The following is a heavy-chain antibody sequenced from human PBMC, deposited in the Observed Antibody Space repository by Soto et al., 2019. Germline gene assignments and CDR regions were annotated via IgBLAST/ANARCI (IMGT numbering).Heavy chain of an antibody. D-gene: IGHD3-10*01. CDR3: ARGIFGSGTANDY. V-gene: IGHV3-74*01. CDR1: GFTFSGSW. CDR2: INGDGSGT. Sequence: EVQLVESGGGLVQPGGSLRLSCAASGFTFSGSWMHWVRQAPGKGLVWVSRINGDGSGTSYADFVKGRFTISRDDAKNTLCLQMNGLRAEDTAVYYCARGIFGSGTANDYWGQGTLVTVSS. J-gene: IGHJ4*02.